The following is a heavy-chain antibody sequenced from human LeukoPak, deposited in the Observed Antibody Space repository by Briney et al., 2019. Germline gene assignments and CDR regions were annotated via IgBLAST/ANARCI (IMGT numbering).Heavy chain of an antibody. V-gene: IGHV1-18*01. D-gene: IGHD1-7*01. Sequence: ASVKVSCKASGYTFTSYGISWVRQAPGQGLEWMGWINTGNSNTNYGQEFQGRVTMTTDTSTGTAYMELRSLRSDDTAMYYCATANNWNYALGYWGQGTLVTVSS. CDR1: GYTFTSYG. CDR3: ATANNWNYALGY. J-gene: IGHJ4*02. CDR2: INTGNSNT.